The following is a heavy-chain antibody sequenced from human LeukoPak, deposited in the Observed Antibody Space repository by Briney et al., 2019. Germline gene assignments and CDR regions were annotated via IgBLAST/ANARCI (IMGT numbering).Heavy chain of an antibody. J-gene: IGHJ4*02. V-gene: IGHV3-23*01. D-gene: IGHD2-15*01. CDR1: GFTFSSYA. Sequence: TGESLRLSCAASGFTFSSYAMTWVRQAPGKGLEWGSIISGSRDIIYYADSVKGQFTISRDNPKNTLYLQMNSLRAEDTALYYCAKDYSGSMDYWGQGTLVTVSS. CDR3: AKDYSGSMDY. CDR2: ISGSRDII.